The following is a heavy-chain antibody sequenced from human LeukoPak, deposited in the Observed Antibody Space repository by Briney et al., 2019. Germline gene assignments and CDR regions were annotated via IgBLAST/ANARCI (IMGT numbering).Heavy chain of an antibody. CDR2: INPNSGGT. V-gene: IGHV1-2*02. Sequence: ASVKVSCKASGYTFTGYYMHWMRQAPGQGLEWMGWINPNSGGTNYAQKFQGRVTMTRDTSISTAYMELSRLRSDDTAVYYCARVEGSSWDFDYWGQGTLVTVSS. D-gene: IGHD6-13*01. J-gene: IGHJ4*02. CDR1: GYTFTGYY. CDR3: ARVEGSSWDFDY.